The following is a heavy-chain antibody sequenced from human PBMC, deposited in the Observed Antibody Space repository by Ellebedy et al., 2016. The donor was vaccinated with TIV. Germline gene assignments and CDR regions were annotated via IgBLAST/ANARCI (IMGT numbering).Heavy chain of an antibody. J-gene: IGHJ5*02. V-gene: IGHV3-21*01. CDR1: GFTFSSYS. D-gene: IGHD6-19*01. Sequence: LSLTCXASGFTFSSYSMNWVRQAPGKGLEWVSSISSSSSYIYYADSVKGRFTISRDNAKNSLYLQMNSLRAEDTAVYYCARSPPAGTLWFDPWGQGTLVTVSS. CDR3: ARSPPAGTLWFDP. CDR2: ISSSSSYI.